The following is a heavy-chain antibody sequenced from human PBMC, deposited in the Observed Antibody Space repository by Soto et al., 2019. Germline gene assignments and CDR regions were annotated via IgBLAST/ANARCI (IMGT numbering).Heavy chain of an antibody. J-gene: IGHJ4*02. CDR3: ACSGGGSSDF. D-gene: IGHD2-15*01. CDR2: IYYSGST. V-gene: IGHV4-61*08. CDR1: GGSISSGDYY. Sequence: SETLSLTCTVSGGSISSGDYYWSWIRQPPGKGLEWIGYIYYSGSTNYNPSLKSRVTISVDTSKNQFSLKLSSVTAADMAMYSCACSGGGSSDFWGQGTLVTVSS.